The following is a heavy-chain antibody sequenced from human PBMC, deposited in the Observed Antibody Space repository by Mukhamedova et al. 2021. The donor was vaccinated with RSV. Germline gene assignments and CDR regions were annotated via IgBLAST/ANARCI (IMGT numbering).Heavy chain of an antibody. J-gene: IGHJ6*02. D-gene: IGHD3/OR15-3a*01. CDR3: ARQLDRFGGGYFYYAMAV. Sequence: GWVRQMPGKGLEWMGIIYPDDSDTRYSPSFQGQVAISADKSLSTAYLHWSSLKASDTAMYFCARQLDRFGGGYFYYAMAVWGQGTT. V-gene: IGHV5-51*01. CDR2: IYPDDSDT.